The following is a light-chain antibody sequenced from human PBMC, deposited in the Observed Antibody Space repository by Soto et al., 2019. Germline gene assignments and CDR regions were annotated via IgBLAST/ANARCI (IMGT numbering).Light chain of an antibody. Sequence: QAVVTQEPSFSVSPGGTVTLTCGLSSGSVSTSYYPSWYQQTPGQAPRTLIYSTNTRSSGVPDRFSGSILGNKAALTITGAQADDESDYYCVLYMGSGSVEFGGGTKLTVL. J-gene: IGLJ2*01. CDR2: STN. V-gene: IGLV8-61*01. CDR3: VLYMGSGSVE. CDR1: SGSVSTSYY.